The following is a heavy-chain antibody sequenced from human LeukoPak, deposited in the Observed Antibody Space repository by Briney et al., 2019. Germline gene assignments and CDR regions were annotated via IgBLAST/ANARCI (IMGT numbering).Heavy chain of an antibody. CDR1: GGTFSSYT. CDR2: IIPIFGTA. D-gene: IGHD6-13*01. J-gene: IGHJ5*02. V-gene: IGHV1-69*05. CDR3: ARAYSSGYLSSSWNAPFDP. Sequence: SVKVSCKASGGTFSSYTISWVRQAPGQGLEWMGGIIPIFGTANYAQKFQGRVTITTDESTSTAYMELSSLRSEDTAVYYCARAYSSGYLSSSWNAPFDPWGQGTLVTVSS.